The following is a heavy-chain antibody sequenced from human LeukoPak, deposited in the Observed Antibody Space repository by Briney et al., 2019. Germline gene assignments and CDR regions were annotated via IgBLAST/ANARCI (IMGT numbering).Heavy chain of an antibody. J-gene: IGHJ4*02. CDR1: GYSFADYY. D-gene: IGHD2-15*01. Sequence: ASVKVSCKASGYSFADYYMHWVRQAPGQGLEWMGWIKPNSGDARSAQKFQGRVIMTRDTSTGTAYMELSSLRYDDTAVYYCAKGGRYCSGGNCYFFDYWGQGTLVTVSS. CDR2: IKPNSGDA. CDR3: AKGGRYCSGGNCYFFDY. V-gene: IGHV1-2*02.